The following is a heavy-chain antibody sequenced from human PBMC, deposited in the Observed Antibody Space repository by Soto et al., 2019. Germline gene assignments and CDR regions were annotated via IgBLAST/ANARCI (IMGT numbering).Heavy chain of an antibody. V-gene: IGHV3-30-3*01. Sequence: GGSLRLSCAASGFTFSSYAMHWVRQAPGKGLEWVAVISYDGSNKYYADSVKGRFTISRDNSKNTLYLQMNSLRAEDTAVYYCARSYGDYVVYYYYYGMDVWGPGTTVTVSS. CDR3: ARSYGDYVVYYYYYGMDV. J-gene: IGHJ6*02. CDR2: ISYDGSNK. CDR1: GFTFSSYA. D-gene: IGHD4-17*01.